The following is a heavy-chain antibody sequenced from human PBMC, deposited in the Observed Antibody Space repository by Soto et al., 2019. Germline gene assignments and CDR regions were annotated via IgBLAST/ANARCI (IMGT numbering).Heavy chain of an antibody. Sequence: QVQLVQSGAEVKKPGASVKVSCKASGYTFTGYYMHWVRQAPGQGLEWMGWINPNSGGTNYSQKLQGWVTMTRDTSISTAYMELSRLRSDDTAVYYCARSCGGYCYYYYYSYGMDVWGQGTTVTVSS. CDR2: INPNSGGT. CDR1: GYTFTGYY. V-gene: IGHV1-2*04. D-gene: IGHD2-21*02. CDR3: ARSCGGYCYYYYYSYGMDV. J-gene: IGHJ6*02.